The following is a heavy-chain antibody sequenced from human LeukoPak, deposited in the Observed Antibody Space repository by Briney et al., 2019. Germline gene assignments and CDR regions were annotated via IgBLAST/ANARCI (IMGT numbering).Heavy chain of an antibody. Sequence: ASVKVSCKASGGTFSSYAISWVRQAPGQGLEWMGWMNPNSGNTGYAQKFQGRVTITRNTSISTAYMELSSLRSEDTAVYYCARGYGSGSYRPVRYAFDIWGQGTRVTVAS. CDR1: GGTFSSYA. CDR3: ARGYGSGSYRPVRYAFDI. D-gene: IGHD3-10*01. J-gene: IGHJ3*02. V-gene: IGHV1-8*03. CDR2: MNPNSGNT.